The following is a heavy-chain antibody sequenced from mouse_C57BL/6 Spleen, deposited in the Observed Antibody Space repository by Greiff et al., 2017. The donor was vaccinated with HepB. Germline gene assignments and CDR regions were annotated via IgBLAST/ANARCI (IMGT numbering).Heavy chain of an antibody. CDR3: ARSIITTVVATWNYAMDY. V-gene: IGHV1-80*01. Sequence: QVQLQQSGAELVKPGASVKISCKASGYAFSSYWMNWVKQRPGKGLEWIGQIYPGDGDTNYNGKFKGKATLTADKSSSTAYMQLSSLTSEDSAVYFCARSIITTVVATWNYAMDYWGQGTSVTVSS. D-gene: IGHD1-1*01. CDR2: IYPGDGDT. J-gene: IGHJ4*01. CDR1: GYAFSSYW.